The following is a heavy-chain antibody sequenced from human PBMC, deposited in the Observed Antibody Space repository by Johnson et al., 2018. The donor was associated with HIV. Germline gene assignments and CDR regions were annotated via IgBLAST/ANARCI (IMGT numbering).Heavy chain of an antibody. Sequence: QVQLVESGGGVVQPGRSLRLSCAASGFTFSSYGMHWVRQAPGKGLEWVAVISYDGSNKYYADSVKGRFTISRDNSKNTLYLQMNSLRPEDTAVYYCARDLARRGGAAFDIWGQGTMVTVSS. V-gene: IGHV3-30*03. D-gene: IGHD3-16*01. J-gene: IGHJ3*02. CDR2: ISYDGSNK. CDR3: ARDLARRGGAAFDI. CDR1: GFTFSSYG.